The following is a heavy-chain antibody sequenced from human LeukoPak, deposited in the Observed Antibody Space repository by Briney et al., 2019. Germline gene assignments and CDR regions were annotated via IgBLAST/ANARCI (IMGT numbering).Heavy chain of an antibody. CDR3: ARDRQYSSGWYGDHFDY. Sequence: ASVKVSCKASGGTFSSYAISWVRQAPGQGLEWMGGIIPIFGTANYAQKFQGRVTITADESTSTAYMELSSLRSEDTAVYYCARDRQYSSGWYGDHFDYWGQGTLVTVSS. V-gene: IGHV1-69*13. D-gene: IGHD6-19*01. J-gene: IGHJ4*02. CDR1: GGTFSSYA. CDR2: IIPIFGTA.